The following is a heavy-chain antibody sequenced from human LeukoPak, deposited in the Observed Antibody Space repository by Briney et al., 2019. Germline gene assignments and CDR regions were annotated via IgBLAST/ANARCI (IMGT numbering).Heavy chain of an antibody. J-gene: IGHJ4*02. Sequence: SGPTLVHPTPPLTLTCAFSGFSLSTSGVGVGWIRRPPGKALEWLALIYWDDETRYTPSLKNRLTITKDTTKNQVVLTMTNMDRVDTATYYCARRFRLIETSGFDYWGQGTLVTVSS. CDR3: ARRFRLIETSGFDY. CDR1: GFSLSTSGVG. D-gene: IGHD2/OR15-2a*01. CDR2: IYWDDET. V-gene: IGHV2-5*02.